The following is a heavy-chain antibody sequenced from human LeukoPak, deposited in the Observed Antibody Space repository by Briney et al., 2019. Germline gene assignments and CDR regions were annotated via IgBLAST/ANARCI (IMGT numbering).Heavy chain of an antibody. Sequence: GGSLRLSCAASGFTFSSYAMHWVRQVPGKGLEWVSGITGSGDKTYYTDSLKGRFTISRDNSKNTLFLQISSLRADDTAVYYCAKDRVTTVTTFFSQFDFWGQGTLVTVSS. J-gene: IGHJ4*02. CDR1: GFTFSSYA. D-gene: IGHD4-11*01. CDR3: AKDRVTTVTTFFSQFDF. CDR2: ITGSGDKT. V-gene: IGHV3-23*01.